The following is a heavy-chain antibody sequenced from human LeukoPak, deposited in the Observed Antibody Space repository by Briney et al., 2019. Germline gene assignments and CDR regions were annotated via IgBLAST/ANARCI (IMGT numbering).Heavy chain of an antibody. D-gene: IGHD3-22*01. CDR3: ARDRNYYYDSSGEDAFDI. CDR2: ISHSGTT. V-gene: IGHV4-38-2*02. J-gene: IGHJ3*02. Sequence: SETLSLTCTVSGYSINSGYFWGWIRQPPGKGLEWIGSISHSGTTYYNPSLKSRVTISVDTSKNQFSLKLSSVTAADTAVYYCARDRNYYYDSSGEDAFDIWGQGTMVTVSS. CDR1: GYSINSGYF.